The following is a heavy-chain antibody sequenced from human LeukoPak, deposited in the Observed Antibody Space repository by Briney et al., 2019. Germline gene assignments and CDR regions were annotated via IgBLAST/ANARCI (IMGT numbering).Heavy chain of an antibody. CDR1: GFTFSSYA. CDR2: ISYDGSNK. Sequence: GGSLRLSCAASGFTFSSYAMHWVRQAPGKGLEWVAVISYDGSNKYYADSVKGRFTISRDNSKNTLYLQMNSLRAEDTAVYYCARDPVVTMIVVVRMDVWGQGPTVTVSS. V-gene: IGHV3-30-3*01. D-gene: IGHD3-22*01. J-gene: IGHJ6*02. CDR3: ARDPVVTMIVVVRMDV.